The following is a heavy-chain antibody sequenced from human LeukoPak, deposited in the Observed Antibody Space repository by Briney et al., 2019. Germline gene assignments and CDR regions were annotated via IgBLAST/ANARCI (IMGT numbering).Heavy chain of an antibody. CDR3: ARDLLGEVEDGFDI. CDR2: INPSSVGT. D-gene: IGHD3-16*01. J-gene: IGHJ3*02. Sequence: ASVKVSCKASGYTFTGYYLHWVRQAPGQGLEWVGWINPSSVGTNYAQKFQGRVTMTRDTSISTVYMELSRLRSDDTAVYYCARDLLGEVEDGFDIWGQGTMVTVSS. CDR1: GYTFTGYY. V-gene: IGHV1-2*02.